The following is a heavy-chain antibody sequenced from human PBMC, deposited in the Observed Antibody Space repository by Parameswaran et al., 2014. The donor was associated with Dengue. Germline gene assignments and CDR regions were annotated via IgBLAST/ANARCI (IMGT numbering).Heavy chain of an antibody. Sequence: ASETLSLTCTVSGGSISSSTYYWGWIRQPPGKGLEWIGSIYYSGSTYYNPSLKSRVTISVDTSKNQFSLKLSSVTAADTAVYYCARSEGGDIVIPGDVWGQGTTVTVSS. V-gene: IGHV4-39*01. CDR1: GGSISSSTYY. J-gene: IGHJ6*02. CDR2: IYYSGST. D-gene: IGHD2/OR15-2a*01. CDR3: ARSEGGDIVIPGDV.